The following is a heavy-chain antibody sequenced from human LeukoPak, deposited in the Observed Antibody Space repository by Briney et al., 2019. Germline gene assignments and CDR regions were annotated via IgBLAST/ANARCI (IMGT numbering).Heavy chain of an antibody. CDR2: INSDGSTI. CDR1: GFNFNNYW. V-gene: IGHV3-74*01. Sequence: GGSLRLSCAASGFNFNNYWMHWVRQTPGKGLEWVSRINSDGSTITYADSVKGRFTISRDNTKNMLYLQMNSLTAEDTAMYYCASLSQYPSAWFDPWGQGTLVTVSS. D-gene: IGHD2/OR15-2a*01. J-gene: IGHJ5*02. CDR3: ASLSQYPSAWFDP.